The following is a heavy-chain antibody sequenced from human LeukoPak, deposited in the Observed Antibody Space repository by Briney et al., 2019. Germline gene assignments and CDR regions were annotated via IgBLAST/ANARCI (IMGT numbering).Heavy chain of an antibody. CDR1: ECTFSSYA. CDR2: ISYDGSNK. Sequence: GRSLKISCAASECTFSSYAMNWVRQAPGKGLEWVAVISYDGSNKYYADSVKDRFTISRDNSKSTLYLQMNSLRAEDMAVYYCARELGVEGYWGQGTLVTVSS. D-gene: IGHD5-24*01. V-gene: IGHV3-30*01. CDR3: ARELGVEGY. J-gene: IGHJ4*02.